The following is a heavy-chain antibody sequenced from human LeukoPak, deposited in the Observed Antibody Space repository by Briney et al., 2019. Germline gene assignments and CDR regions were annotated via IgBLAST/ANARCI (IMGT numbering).Heavy chain of an antibody. D-gene: IGHD3-16*01. J-gene: IGHJ4*02. CDR3: ARDLSGGGLNY. CDR2: ISYDGNNK. CDR1: GFTFSSYA. Sequence: GRSLRLSCAASGFTFSSYAMHWVRQAPGKGLEWVAVISYDGNNKHYADSVKGRFTISRDNSKNTLHMQMNSLRAEDTAVYSCARDLSGGGLNYWGQGTLVTVSS. V-gene: IGHV3-30-3*01.